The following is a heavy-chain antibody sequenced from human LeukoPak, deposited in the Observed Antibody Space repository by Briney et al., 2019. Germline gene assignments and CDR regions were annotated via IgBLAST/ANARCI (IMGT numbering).Heavy chain of an antibody. Sequence: SETLSLTCTVSGGSISSYYWSWIRQPPGKGLEWIGYIYYSGSTNYNPSLKSRVTISVDTSKNQFSLKLSSVTAADTAVYYCARDAPNWGSLWGQGTLVTVSS. CDR3: ARDAPNWGSL. CDR2: IYYSGST. V-gene: IGHV4-59*01. J-gene: IGHJ4*02. D-gene: IGHD7-27*01. CDR1: GGSISSYY.